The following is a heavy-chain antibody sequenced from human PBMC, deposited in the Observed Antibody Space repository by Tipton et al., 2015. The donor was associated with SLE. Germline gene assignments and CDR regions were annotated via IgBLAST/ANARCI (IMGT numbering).Heavy chain of an antibody. D-gene: IGHD3-16*01. V-gene: IGHV4-4*07. CDR1: GVSICSSY. CDR3: ARSMLTTKRVFDY. CDR2: VYTSGST. Sequence: TLSLTCNVSGVSICSSYWSWIRQPAGKGLEWIGHVYTSGSTNYNPSLKSRVTISLDTSKMQFSLKLSSVTAADTAVYYCARSMLTTKRVFDYWGQGTLVTVSS. J-gene: IGHJ4*02.